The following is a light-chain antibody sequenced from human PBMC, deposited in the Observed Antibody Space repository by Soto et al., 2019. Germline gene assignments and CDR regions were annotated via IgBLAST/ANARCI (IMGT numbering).Light chain of an antibody. CDR3: CSYAGRSTLV. CDR1: SSDVGSYNL. Sequence: QSALTQPASVSGSPGQSITISCTGTSSDVGSYNLVSWYQQHPGKAPKLMIYEGSKRPSGVSNRFSGSKSGNTASLTISGLQADYEAHYYCCSYAGRSTLVFGGGTQLTLL. J-gene: IGLJ2*01. CDR2: EGS. V-gene: IGLV2-23*03.